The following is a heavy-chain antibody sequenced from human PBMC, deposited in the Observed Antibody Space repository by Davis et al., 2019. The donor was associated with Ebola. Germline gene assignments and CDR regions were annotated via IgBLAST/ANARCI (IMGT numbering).Heavy chain of an antibody. CDR1: GFTFSDYY. J-gene: IGHJ4*02. CDR2: ISSSGSTI. CDR3: AREVPFCGGDCLDY. V-gene: IGHV3-11*04. D-gene: IGHD2-21*01. Sequence: GESLKISCAASGFTFSDYYMSWIRQAPGKGLEWVSYISSSGSTIYYADSVKGRFTISRDNAKNSLFLQMNSLTAEDTALYYCAREVPFCGGDCLDYWGQGTLVTVSS.